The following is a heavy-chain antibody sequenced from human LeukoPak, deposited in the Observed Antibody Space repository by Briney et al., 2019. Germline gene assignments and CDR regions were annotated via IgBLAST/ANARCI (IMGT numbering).Heavy chain of an antibody. J-gene: IGHJ4*02. CDR3: AREKSLRYFDWSQHFDY. D-gene: IGHD3-9*01. CDR1: GFTFSSYG. CDR2: ISYDGSNK. Sequence: PGGSLRLSCAASGFTFSSYGMHWVRQAPGKGLEWVAVISYDGSNKYYADSVKGRFTISRDNSKNTLYLQMNSLRAEDTAVYYCAREKSLRYFDWSQHFDYWGQGTLVTVSS. V-gene: IGHV3-30*03.